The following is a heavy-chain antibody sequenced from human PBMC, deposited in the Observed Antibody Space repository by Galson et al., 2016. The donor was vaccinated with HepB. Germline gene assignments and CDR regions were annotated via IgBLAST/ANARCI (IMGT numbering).Heavy chain of an antibody. D-gene: IGHD2-15*01. J-gene: IGHJ2*01. Sequence: LSLTCTVSGGSISSGSYSWNWIRQPAGKGLEWIGRIYTSGSTNYNPSLKSRVTISVDTSKNQFSLKLNSVTAADTAVYYCASSHCSGGSCYPRYLALWGRGTLVTVSS. CDR2: IYTSGST. V-gene: IGHV4-61*02. CDR1: GGSISSGSYS. CDR3: ASSHCSGGSCYPRYLAL.